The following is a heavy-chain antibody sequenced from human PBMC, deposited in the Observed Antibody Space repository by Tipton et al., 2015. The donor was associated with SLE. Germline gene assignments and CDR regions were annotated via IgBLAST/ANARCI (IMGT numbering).Heavy chain of an antibody. V-gene: IGHV4-39*01. CDR2: IYYSGST. D-gene: IGHD1-14*01. J-gene: IGHJ4*02. CDR1: GGSISSSSYY. CDR3: ARQGTGFGSGRDDY. Sequence: TLSLTCTVSGGSISSSSYYWGWIRQPPGKGLEWIGSIYYSGSTCYNPSLKSRVTTSVDTSKNQFSLSLYSVTVEDTAVYYCARQGTGFGSGRDDYWGQGILVTVSS.